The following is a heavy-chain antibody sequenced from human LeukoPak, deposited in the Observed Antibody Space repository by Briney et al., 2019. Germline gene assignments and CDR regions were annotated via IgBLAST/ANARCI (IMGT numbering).Heavy chain of an antibody. CDR3: ARDKRTEQLVKDC. CDR1: GFTFSSYS. CDR2: ISSSSSYI. Sequence: GGSLRLSCAASGFTFSSYSMNWVRQAPGKGLEWVSSISSSSSYIYYADSVKGRFTISRDNAKNSLYLQMNSLRAEDTAVYYCARDKRTEQLVKDCWGQGTLVTVSS. D-gene: IGHD6-13*01. V-gene: IGHV3-21*01. J-gene: IGHJ4*02.